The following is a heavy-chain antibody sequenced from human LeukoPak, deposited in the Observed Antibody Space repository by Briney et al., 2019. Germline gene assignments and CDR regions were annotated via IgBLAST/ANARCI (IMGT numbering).Heavy chain of an antibody. CDR2: FNPSSGTT. CDR1: GYTFTGYY. D-gene: IGHD2-8*01. CDR3: ARGPVMGNTRVAFHV. V-gene: IGHV1-2*06. Sequence: ASVKVSCKTSGYTFTGYYIHWIRHVPGQGLQWLGRFNPSSGTTNYPQKFRGRIAMTGDTSIDTAYMDLSSLTSDDTALYYCARGPVMGNTRVAFHVWGQGTLVTVSA. J-gene: IGHJ3*01.